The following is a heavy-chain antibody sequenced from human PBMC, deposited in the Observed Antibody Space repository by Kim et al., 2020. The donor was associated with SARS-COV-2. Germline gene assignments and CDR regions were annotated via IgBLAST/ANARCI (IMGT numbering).Heavy chain of an antibody. Sequence: YSQALKNRLTITKDTSKNQVVLTMINVDPVDTATYYCAHNIRKTGPYYFDFWGQGTLVTVSS. D-gene: IGHD2-2*02. V-gene: IGHV2-5*01. J-gene: IGHJ4*02. CDR3: AHNIRKTGPYYFDF.